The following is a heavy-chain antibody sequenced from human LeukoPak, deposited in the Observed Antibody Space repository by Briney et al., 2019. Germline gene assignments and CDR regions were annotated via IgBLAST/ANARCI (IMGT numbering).Heavy chain of an antibody. V-gene: IGHV6-1*01. CDR2: TYHRSKWYI. J-gene: IGHJ4*02. CDR3: ARDRNFGGPYNTIDY. CDR1: GDSISSNSAA. Sequence: SQTLSLTCAISGDSISSNSAAWSWIRQSPSRGLEWLGRTYHRSKWYIDYALSVKSRITINPDTSKNQFSLQLNSVTPEDTAVYYCARDRNFGGPYNTIDYWGQGTLVTVSS. D-gene: IGHD5-24*01.